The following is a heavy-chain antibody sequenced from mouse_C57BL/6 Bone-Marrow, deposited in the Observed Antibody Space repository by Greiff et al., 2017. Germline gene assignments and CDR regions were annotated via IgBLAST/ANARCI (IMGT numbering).Heavy chain of an antibody. Sequence: EVQLQQSGAELVRPGASVKLSCTASGFNIKDDYMHWVKQRPEQGLEWIGWIDPENGYTDYATKFQGKATITADTSSNTTYLQLSSLTSEVTSFYYCTTGDYWGQGTTLTVSS. V-gene: IGHV14-4*01. J-gene: IGHJ2*01. CDR3: TTGDY. CDR2: IDPENGYT. CDR1: GFNIKDDY.